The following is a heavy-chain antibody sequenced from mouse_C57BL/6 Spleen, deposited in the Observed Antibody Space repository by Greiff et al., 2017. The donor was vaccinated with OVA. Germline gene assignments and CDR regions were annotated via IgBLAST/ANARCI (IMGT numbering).Heavy chain of an antibody. Sequence: VMLVESGAELVKPGASVKISCTASGYAFSSYWMNWVKQRPGTGLEWIGQIYPGDGDTNYNGKFKGKATLTADKSTSTAYMQLSILTSEDSAVYFGARGGSNYHLYLDYWGQGTTLTVSS. CDR2: IYPGDGDT. CDR1: GYAFSSYW. J-gene: IGHJ2*01. D-gene: IGHD2-5*01. V-gene: IGHV1-80*01. CDR3: ARGGSNYHLYLDY.